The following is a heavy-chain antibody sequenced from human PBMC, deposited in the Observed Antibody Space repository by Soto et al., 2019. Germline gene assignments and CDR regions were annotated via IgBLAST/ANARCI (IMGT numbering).Heavy chain of an antibody. CDR2: FDPEDGET. CDR1: GYTLTELS. D-gene: IGHD3-16*01. J-gene: IGHJ6*03. Sequence: ASVKVSCKVSGYTLTELSMHWVRQAPGKGLEWMGGFDPEDGETIYAQKLQGRVTMTTDTSTSTAYMELRSLRAEDTAVYYCARESPQDYDLLYYYYYMDVWGKGTTVTVSS. V-gene: IGHV1-24*01. CDR3: ARESPQDYDLLYYYYYMDV.